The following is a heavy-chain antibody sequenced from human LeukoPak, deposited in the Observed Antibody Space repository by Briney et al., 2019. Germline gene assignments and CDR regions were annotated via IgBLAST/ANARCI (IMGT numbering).Heavy chain of an antibody. CDR2: IKQDGSEK. J-gene: IGHJ3*02. CDR1: GFTFSSFW. Sequence: GGSLRLSCAASGFTFSSFWMSWVRQAPGKGLEWVANIKQDGSEKYYVDSVKGRFTISRDNAKNSLYLQMNSLRAEDTAVYYWAREARTVLLWFGELAGDAFDIWGQGTMVTVSS. D-gene: IGHD3-10*01. CDR3: AREARTVLLWFGELAGDAFDI. V-gene: IGHV3-7*01.